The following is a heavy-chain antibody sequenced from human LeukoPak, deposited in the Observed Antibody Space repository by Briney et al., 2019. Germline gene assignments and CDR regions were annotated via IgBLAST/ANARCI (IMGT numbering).Heavy chain of an antibody. J-gene: IGHJ6*04. CDR3: ARFQWLLSSLDV. D-gene: IGHD3-22*01. CDR2: IYYSGST. CDR1: GGSISSYS. V-gene: IGHV4-59*01. Sequence: SETLSLTCTVSGGSISSYSWSWIRQPAGKGLGWIGYIYYSGSTNYNPSLKSRVTISVDTSKNQFSLKLSSVTAADTAVYYCARFQWLLSSLDVWGKGTTVTVSS.